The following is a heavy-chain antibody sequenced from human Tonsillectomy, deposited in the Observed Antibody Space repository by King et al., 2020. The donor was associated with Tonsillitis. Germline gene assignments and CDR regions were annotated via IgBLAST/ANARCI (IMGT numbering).Heavy chain of an antibody. V-gene: IGHV3-21*01. D-gene: IGHD1-26*01. Sequence: VQLVESGGGLVKPGGSLRLSCAASGFTFSSYSMNWVRQAPGRGLEWVSSITSTSSYIYYADSMKGRFTISRDNARNSLDLQMNSLRAEDTAVYYCARGWGAPDYWGQGTLVTVSS. CDR2: ITSTSSYI. CDR1: GFTFSSYS. CDR3: ARGWGAPDY. J-gene: IGHJ4*02.